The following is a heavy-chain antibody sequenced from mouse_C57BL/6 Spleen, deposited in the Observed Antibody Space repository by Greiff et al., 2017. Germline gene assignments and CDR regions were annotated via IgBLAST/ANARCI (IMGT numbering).Heavy chain of an antibody. J-gene: IGHJ1*03. Sequence: QVQLQQSGPGLVAPSQSLSITCTVSGFSLTSYAISWVRQPPGKGLEWLGVIWTGGGTNYNSALKSRLSISKDNSKSQVFLKMNSLQTDDTARYYCARKGINYYGSSPYWYFDVWGTGTTVTVSS. V-gene: IGHV2-9-1*01. D-gene: IGHD1-1*01. CDR3: ARKGINYYGSSPYWYFDV. CDR2: IWTGGGT. CDR1: GFSLTSYA.